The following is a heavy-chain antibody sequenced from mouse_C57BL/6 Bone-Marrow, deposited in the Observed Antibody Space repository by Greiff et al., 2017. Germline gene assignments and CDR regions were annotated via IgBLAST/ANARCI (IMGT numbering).Heavy chain of an antibody. CDR1: GFNIKDYY. V-gene: IGHV14-4*01. D-gene: IGHD2-3*01. CDR3: SSFDGNYFNF. Sequence: EVQLQQSGAELVRPGASVKLSCTASGFNIKDYYIHWVKQRPEQGLEWIGWIDPEIGDTEYASKFQGKATITSDTSSTTAYLPLSSLTSEDTAVYYCSSFDGNYFNFWGQGTPLTVAS. CDR2: IDPEIGDT. J-gene: IGHJ2*01.